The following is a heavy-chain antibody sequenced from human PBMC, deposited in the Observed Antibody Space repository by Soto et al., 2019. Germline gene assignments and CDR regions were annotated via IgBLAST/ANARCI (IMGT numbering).Heavy chain of an antibody. V-gene: IGHV1-18*01. CDR2: ISANNGNT. CDR1: GYSFTSYG. J-gene: IGHJ4*02. CDR3: ARDRASELGDY. Sequence: QVQLVQSGAEVEKPGASVKVSCKASGYSFTSYGISWVRQAPGQGLEWMGWISANNGNTNYAQKFQGRVTMTPDTSTSTVYMELRSLRSDDTAVYYCARDRASELGDYWGQGTLVTVSS. D-gene: IGHD1-7*01.